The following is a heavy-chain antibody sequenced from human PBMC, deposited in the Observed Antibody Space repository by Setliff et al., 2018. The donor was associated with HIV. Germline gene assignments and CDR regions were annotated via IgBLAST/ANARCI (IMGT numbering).Heavy chain of an antibody. CDR3: ARGQKMYFMITMLGGYYYYHMDV. CDR1: GYTFTSYD. CDR2: MNPESGNT. J-gene: IGHJ6*02. D-gene: IGHD3-10*02. V-gene: IGHV1-8*01. Sequence: ASVKVSCKASGYTFTSYDINWVRQATGQGLEWMGWMNPESGNTGYAQKFQGGVTMTRNTSISTAYMELSSLRSEDTAVYYCARGQKMYFMITMLGGYYYYHMDVWGQGTTVTVSS.